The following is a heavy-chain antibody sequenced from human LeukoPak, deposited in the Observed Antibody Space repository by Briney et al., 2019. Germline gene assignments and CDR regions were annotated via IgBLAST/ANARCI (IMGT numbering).Heavy chain of an antibody. CDR3: ARGDMSSSGYSMYDY. Sequence: SVKVSCKASGGTFSSYAISWVRQGPGQGLEWMGGIIPILGIANYAQKFQGRVTITADKSTSTAYMELSSLRSEDTAVYYYARGDMSSSGYSMYDYWGQGTLVTVSS. V-gene: IGHV1-69*10. J-gene: IGHJ4*02. CDR1: GGTFSSYA. D-gene: IGHD3-22*01. CDR2: IIPILGIA.